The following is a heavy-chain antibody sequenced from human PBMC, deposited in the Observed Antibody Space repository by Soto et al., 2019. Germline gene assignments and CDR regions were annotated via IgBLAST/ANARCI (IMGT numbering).Heavy chain of an antibody. V-gene: IGHV4-30-4*01. J-gene: IGHJ4*02. CDR3: TRGQRGLQFGAAGYL. D-gene: IGHD5-12*01. CDR1: GGSINRGYYY. Sequence: SETLSLTCTVSGGSINRGYYYWGWIRQPPGKGLEWIGPFYYTGTTYYSPSLQSRVTMSVDTSKNQFSLELNSVTAADTAVYYCTRGQRGLQFGAAGYLWGQGTLVTVSS. CDR2: FYYTGTT.